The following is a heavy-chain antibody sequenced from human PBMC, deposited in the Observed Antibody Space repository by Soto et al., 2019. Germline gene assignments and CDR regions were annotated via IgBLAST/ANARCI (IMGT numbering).Heavy chain of an antibody. V-gene: IGHV1-8*01. J-gene: IGHJ3*02. Sequence: ASVRVSCKASGYSLTSYDINWVRQATGQGLEWMGWMNPNSGNTGYAQKFQGRVTMTRNTSISTAYMELSSLRSEDTAVYYCARGRKVAGYDFWSGYSSQYAFDIWGQGTMVTVSS. CDR2: MNPNSGNT. CDR3: ARGRKVAGYDFWSGYSSQYAFDI. CDR1: GYSLTSYD. D-gene: IGHD3-3*01.